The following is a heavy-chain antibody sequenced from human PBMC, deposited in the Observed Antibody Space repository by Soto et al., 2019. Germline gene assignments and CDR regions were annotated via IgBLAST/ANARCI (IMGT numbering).Heavy chain of an antibody. CDR2: IYHSGYT. D-gene: IGHD1-26*01. CDR1: GGSISSGGYY. Sequence: NPSETLSLTCTVSGGSISSGGYYWTWSRQHPGKGLEWIAYIYHSGYTFYNPSLKSRVTMSVDTSKNQFSLKLRSVTAADTAVYYCAKWEGLGSDYYYYAMDVWGQGTTVTVSS. V-gene: IGHV4-31*03. J-gene: IGHJ6*02. CDR3: AKWEGLGSDYYYYAMDV.